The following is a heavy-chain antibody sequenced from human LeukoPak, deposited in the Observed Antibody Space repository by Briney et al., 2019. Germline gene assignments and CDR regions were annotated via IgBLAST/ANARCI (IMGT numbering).Heavy chain of an antibody. D-gene: IGHD3-10*01. J-gene: IGHJ4*02. V-gene: IGHV3-30*18. CDR3: AKGYGSGSYYKPFEY. CDR1: GFTFSSYG. CDR2: ISYDGSNK. Sequence: GGPLRLSCAASGFTFSSYGMPWVRQAPGKGLEGVAVISYDGSNKYYADSVKGRFTISRDNSRNTLYLQMNSLRAEDTAVYYCAKGYGSGSYYKPFEYWGQGTLVTVSS.